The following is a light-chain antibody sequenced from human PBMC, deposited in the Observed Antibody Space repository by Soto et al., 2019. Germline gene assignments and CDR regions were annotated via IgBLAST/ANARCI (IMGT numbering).Light chain of an antibody. CDR1: QRISNS. CDR3: QQSYSTPLT. CDR2: STS. J-gene: IGKJ4*01. V-gene: IGKV1-39*01. Sequence: DIQMTQSPSSLSASVGDRVTVTCRASQRISNSLNWYQQKPGQAPKLLIYSTSSLHTGVPSRFSGSGSGTDFTLNISSLQPEDFATYVCQQSYSTPLTFGGGPKVEI.